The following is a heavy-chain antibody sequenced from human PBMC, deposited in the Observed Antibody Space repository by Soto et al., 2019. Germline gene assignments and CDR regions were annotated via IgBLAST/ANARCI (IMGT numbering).Heavy chain of an antibody. V-gene: IGHV3-30*18. CDR1: GFTFSSYG. D-gene: IGHD2-8*01. Sequence: QVQLVESGGGVVQPGRSLRLSCAASGFTFSSYGMHWVRQAPGKGLEGVAVISFDGSNKYYADSVKGRFTISRDNSKNTLYLQMNSLRAEDTAVYYCAKDRAVMVLSWFDPWGQGTLVTVSS. J-gene: IGHJ5*02. CDR2: ISFDGSNK. CDR3: AKDRAVMVLSWFDP.